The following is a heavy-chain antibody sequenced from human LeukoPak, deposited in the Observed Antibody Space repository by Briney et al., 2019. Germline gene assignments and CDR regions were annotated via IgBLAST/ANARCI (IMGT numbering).Heavy chain of an antibody. CDR3: VRNDTSGVGLDY. CDR2: ISGRGTSI. V-gene: IGHV3-23*01. J-gene: IGHJ4*02. D-gene: IGHD3-3*01. Sequence: PGGSLTLSCVASHFTFSHYGMHWVRQAPGKGLEWVSNISGRGTSINYAVSVKGRFSISRDNSKNTLYLQMNSLRDEDTAVYYCVRNDTSGVGLDYWGQGSLVTVSS. CDR1: HFTFSHYG.